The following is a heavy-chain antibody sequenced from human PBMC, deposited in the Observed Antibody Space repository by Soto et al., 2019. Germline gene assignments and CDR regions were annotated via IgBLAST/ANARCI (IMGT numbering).Heavy chain of an antibody. Sequence: GASVKVSCKASGFTFTSSAVQWVRQARGQRLEWIGWIVVGSGNTNYAQKFQERVTITRDMSTSTAYMELSSLRSEDTAVYYCAAEGGSSGYYYGMDVWGQGTTVTVSS. V-gene: IGHV1-58*01. J-gene: IGHJ6*02. CDR1: GFTFTSSA. CDR3: AAEGGSSGYYYGMDV. D-gene: IGHD3-22*01. CDR2: IVVGSGNT.